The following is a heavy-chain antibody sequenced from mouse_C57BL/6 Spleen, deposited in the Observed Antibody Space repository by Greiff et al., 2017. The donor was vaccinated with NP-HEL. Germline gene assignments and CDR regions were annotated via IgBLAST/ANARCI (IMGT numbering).Heavy chain of an antibody. CDR2: ISSGSSTI. CDR1: GFTFSDYG. Sequence: EVQLVESGGGLVKPGGSLKLSCAASGFTFSDYGMHWVRQAPEKGLEWVAYISSGSSTIYYADTVKGRFTISRDNAKNTLFLQMTSLRSEDTAMYYCAGGQDYDKEFAYWGQGTLVTVSA. J-gene: IGHJ3*01. V-gene: IGHV5-17*01. D-gene: IGHD1-1*01. CDR3: AGGQDYDKEFAY.